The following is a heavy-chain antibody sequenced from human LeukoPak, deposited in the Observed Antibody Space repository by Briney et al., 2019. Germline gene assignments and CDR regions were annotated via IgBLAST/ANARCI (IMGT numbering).Heavy chain of an antibody. Sequence: PSETLSLTCAVYGGSFSGYYWSWIRQPPGKGLEWIGEINHSGSTNYNPSLKSRVTISVDTSKNQFSLKPSSVTAADTAVYYCARDMYRCSSTSCPGREYFQHWGQGTLVTVSS. CDR2: INHSGST. D-gene: IGHD2-2*01. J-gene: IGHJ1*01. V-gene: IGHV4-34*01. CDR1: GGSFSGYY. CDR3: ARDMYRCSSTSCPGREYFQH.